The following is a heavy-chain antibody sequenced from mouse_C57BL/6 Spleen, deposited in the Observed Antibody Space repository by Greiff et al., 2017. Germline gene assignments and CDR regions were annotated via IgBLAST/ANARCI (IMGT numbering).Heavy chain of an antibody. J-gene: IGHJ1*03. V-gene: IGHV1-69*01. CDR1: GYTFTSYW. CDR2: IDPSDSHT. Sequence: QVQLQQPGAELVMPGASVKLSCKASGYTFTSYWMHWVKQRPGQGLEWIGEIDPSDSHTNYNQKFKGKSTLTVDKSSSTAYMPLSSLTSEHSAVYCCARWSGSRNHFYFDVWGTGTTVTVSS. D-gene: IGHD1-1*01. CDR3: ARWSGSRNHFYFDV.